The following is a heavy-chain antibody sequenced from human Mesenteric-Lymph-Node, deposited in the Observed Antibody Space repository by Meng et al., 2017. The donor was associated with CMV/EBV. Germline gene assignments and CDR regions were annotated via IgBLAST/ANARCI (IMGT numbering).Heavy chain of an antibody. CDR3: GRGGDYALGDY. D-gene: IGHD4-17*01. CDR1: GGSISSGGYS. V-gene: IGHV4-30-2*01. Sequence: VVSGGSISSGGYSWSGIRRPPGKGVGWIGYIYHRGRTYYNPSRKSRVTISVDRSKNQFSLKLSSVTAAGTAVYYCGRGGDYALGDYWGQGTLVTVSS. CDR2: IYHRGRT. J-gene: IGHJ4*02.